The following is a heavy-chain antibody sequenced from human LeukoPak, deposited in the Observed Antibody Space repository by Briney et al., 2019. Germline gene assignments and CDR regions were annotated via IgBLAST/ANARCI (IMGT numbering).Heavy chain of an antibody. CDR2: IYYSGST. J-gene: IGHJ4*02. CDR3: ARDTLGYCSGDSCYRVDY. V-gene: IGHV4-39*07. D-gene: IGHD2-15*01. Sequence: SQTLSLTCTVSGGSISFGGYYWSWIRQPPGKGLEWIGSIYYSGSTYYNPSLKSRVTISVDTSKNQFSLKLSSVTAADTAVYYCARDTLGYCSGDSCYRVDYWGQGTLVTVSS. CDR1: GGSISFGGYY.